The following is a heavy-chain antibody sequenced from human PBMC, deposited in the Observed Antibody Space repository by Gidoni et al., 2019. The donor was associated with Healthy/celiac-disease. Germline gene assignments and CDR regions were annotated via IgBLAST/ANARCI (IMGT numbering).Heavy chain of an antibody. D-gene: IGHD2-15*01. CDR3: AKDEEVVAATRFDY. CDR2: ISGSGGST. J-gene: IGHJ4*02. CDR1: GVTCSSYA. V-gene: IGHV3-23*01. Sequence: EVQLLESGGGLVQPGGYLRISCAAYGVTCSSYAMSWVRQAPGKGLEWVSAISGSGGSTYYADSVKGRFTISRDNSKNTLYLQMNSLRAEDTAVYYCAKDEEVVAATRFDYWGQGTLVTVSS.